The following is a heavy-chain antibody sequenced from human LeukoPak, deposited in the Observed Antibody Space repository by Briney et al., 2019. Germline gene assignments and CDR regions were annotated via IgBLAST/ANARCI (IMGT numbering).Heavy chain of an antibody. Sequence: GASVRVSCKASGYTFTSYGISWVRQAPGQGLEWMGWISAYNGNTNYAQKLQGRVTMTTDTSTSTAYMELRSLRSDDTAVYYCAMLKDAYYYDSSGYYFGYWGQGTLVTVSS. V-gene: IGHV1-18*01. D-gene: IGHD3-22*01. CDR1: GYTFTSYG. CDR3: AMLKDAYYYDSSGYYFGY. CDR2: ISAYNGNT. J-gene: IGHJ4*02.